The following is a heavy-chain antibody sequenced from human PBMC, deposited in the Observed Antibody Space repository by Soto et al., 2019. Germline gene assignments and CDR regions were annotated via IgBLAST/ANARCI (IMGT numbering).Heavy chain of an antibody. CDR2: INHSGST. V-gene: IGHV4-34*01. CDR1: GGSFSGYY. J-gene: IGHJ6*03. Sequence: SETLCLTCAVYGGSFSGYYWSWIRQPPGKGLEWIGEINHSGSTNYNPSLKSRVTISVDTSKNQFSLKLSSVTAADTAVYYCARVVRGYSYGDYYYYYYMDVWGKGTTVTVSS. CDR3: ARVVRGYSYGDYYYYYYMDV. D-gene: IGHD5-18*01.